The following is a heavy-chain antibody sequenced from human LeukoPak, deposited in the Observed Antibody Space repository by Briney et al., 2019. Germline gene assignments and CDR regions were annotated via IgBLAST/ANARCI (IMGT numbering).Heavy chain of an antibody. CDR3: ARGHTPNYDFWSGYANDY. CDR2: ISSSSSYI. CDR1: GFTFSSYS. D-gene: IGHD3-3*01. Sequence: PGGSLRLSCAASGFTFSSYSMNWVRQAPGKGLEWVSSISSSSSYIYYADSVKGRFTISRDNAKNSLYLQMNSLRAEDTAVYYCARGHTPNYDFWSGYANDYWGQGTLVTVSS. J-gene: IGHJ4*02. V-gene: IGHV3-21*01.